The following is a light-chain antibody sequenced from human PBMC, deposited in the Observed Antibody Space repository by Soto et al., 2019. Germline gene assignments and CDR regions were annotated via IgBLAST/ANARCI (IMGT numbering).Light chain of an antibody. Sequence: DIQMTQSPSTLSASVGDSVSINCRAIQSISAWLAWYQQKPGKAPKLLIYAASTLQSGVPSRFSGSGSGTDFTLTISCLQSEDFATYYCQQYYSYPWTFGQGTKVDI. CDR2: AAS. V-gene: IGKV1-5*01. J-gene: IGKJ1*01. CDR1: QSISAW. CDR3: QQYYSYPWT.